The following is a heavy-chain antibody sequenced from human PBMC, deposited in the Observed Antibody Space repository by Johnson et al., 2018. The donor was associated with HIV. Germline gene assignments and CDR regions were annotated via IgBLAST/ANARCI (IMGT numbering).Heavy chain of an antibody. J-gene: IGHJ3*02. CDR3: ARDPTTQDSRLTGDFGACDI. CDR1: GFSIDDYA. CDR2: INWNGGST. D-gene: IGHD7-27*01. V-gene: IGHV3-20*04. Sequence: VQLVESGGGVVRPGGSLRLSCAAFGFSIDDYAMSWVRQVPGKGLEWVSGINWNGGSTNYAASVKGRFVISRDNARNSLYLQMNGLTVEDTALYFCARDPTTQDSRLTGDFGACDIGGQGTMVTVSS.